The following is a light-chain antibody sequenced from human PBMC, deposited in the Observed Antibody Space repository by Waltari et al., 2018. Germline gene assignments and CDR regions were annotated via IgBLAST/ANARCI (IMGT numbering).Light chain of an antibody. CDR2: EDT. Sequence: SYELTQPPSVSLSPGQTARITFSGDALPQQAAYWSQQKSGQAPDLVIYEDTKRPPGIPERFSGSSSGTWVTLIISGAQVEDEADYYCYSPDGSDNHAPWVYGGGTKLTVL. V-gene: IGLV3-10*01. CDR1: ALPQQA. J-gene: IGLJ3*02. CDR3: YSPDGSDNHAPWV.